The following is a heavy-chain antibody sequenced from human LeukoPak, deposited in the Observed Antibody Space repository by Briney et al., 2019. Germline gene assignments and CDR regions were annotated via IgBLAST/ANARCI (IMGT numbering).Heavy chain of an antibody. CDR1: GYRFTVYY. CDR2: INPKSGGT. D-gene: IGHD3-3*01. CDR3: TRETGANYDPGAFDV. Sequence: ASVKVSCKASGYRFTVYYIHWVRNAPGQGLEWSGWINPKSGGTDSAEKFEGRVTMTRDTSIRTSFLELGRLKSDGTAVYYCTRETGANYDPGAFDVWGQGTMVTVSS. J-gene: IGHJ3*01. V-gene: IGHV1-2*02.